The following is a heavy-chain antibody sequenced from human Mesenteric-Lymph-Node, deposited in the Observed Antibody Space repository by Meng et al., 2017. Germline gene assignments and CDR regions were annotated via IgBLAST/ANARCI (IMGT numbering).Heavy chain of an antibody. V-gene: IGHV2-5*02. J-gene: IGHJ3*02. Sequence: SGPTLVTPTQTLTLTCTFSGFSLRTRGVGVGWIRQPPGKALEWLALIYWDDDKRYSPYLKSRPTFTKDTSKDQVVLTVTNMEPVDTATYYCAHTGDYDYVWGSYRYRPDAFDIWGQGTMVTVSS. CDR3: AHTGDYDYVWGSYRYRPDAFDI. D-gene: IGHD3-16*02. CDR1: GFSLRTRGVG. CDR2: IYWDDDK.